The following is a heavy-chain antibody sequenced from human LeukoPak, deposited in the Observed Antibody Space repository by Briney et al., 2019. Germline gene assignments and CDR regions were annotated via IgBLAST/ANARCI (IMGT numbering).Heavy chain of an antibody. Sequence: GGSLRLSCTASESTFDHAMHWVRQTPGKGLEWVSGIGWNSARTGYADSVRGRFTISRDNAKNSLYLQMNSLRAEDTALYYCAREVDPVHFDCWGQGTLVTVSS. CDR1: ESTFDHA. V-gene: IGHV3-9*01. CDR3: AREVDPVHFDC. CDR2: IGWNSART. D-gene: IGHD5-12*01. J-gene: IGHJ4*02.